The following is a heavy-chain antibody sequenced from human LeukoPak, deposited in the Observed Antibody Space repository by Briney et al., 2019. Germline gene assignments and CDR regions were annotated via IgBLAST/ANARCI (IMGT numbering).Heavy chain of an antibody. CDR2: ISSSSSNI. Sequence: GGSLRLSCAASGFDFSTYSIDWVRQAPGKGLEWVSYISSSSSNIYHADSVKGRFTIYRDNAKNSLHLQMNSLRAEDTAVYYCARVGRSGWTVDYWGQGTLVTVSS. J-gene: IGHJ4*02. D-gene: IGHD6-19*01. CDR3: ARVGRSGWTVDY. V-gene: IGHV3-48*04. CDR1: GFDFSTYS.